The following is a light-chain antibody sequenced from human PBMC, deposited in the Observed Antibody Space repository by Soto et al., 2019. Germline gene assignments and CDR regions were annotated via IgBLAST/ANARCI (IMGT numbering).Light chain of an antibody. CDR2: DVS. Sequence: QSALTQPASVSGSPGQSIAISCTGTSSDVVGYDYVSWYQQHPGKAPKVMIYDVSNRPSGVSNRFSGSKSGNTASLTISGLQAEDEADYYCSSYTSSSTYVFGTGTKVTVL. CDR1: SSDVVGYDY. V-gene: IGLV2-14*01. CDR3: SSYTSSSTYV. J-gene: IGLJ1*01.